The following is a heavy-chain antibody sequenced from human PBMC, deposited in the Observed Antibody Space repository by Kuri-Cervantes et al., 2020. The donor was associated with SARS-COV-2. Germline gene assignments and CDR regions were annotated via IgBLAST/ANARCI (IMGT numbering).Heavy chain of an antibody. V-gene: IGHV3-11*06. J-gene: IGHJ4*02. CDR3: AKDRAGVHDF. CDR1: GFTFSDYY. D-gene: IGHD2-21*01. CDR2: ISSSSSYT. Sequence: GESLKISCAASGFTFSDYYMSWIRQAPGKGLEWVSYISSSSSYTNYADSVKGRFTISRDNAKNSLYLQVNSLRAEDTAIYYCAKDRAGVHDFWGQGTLVTVSS.